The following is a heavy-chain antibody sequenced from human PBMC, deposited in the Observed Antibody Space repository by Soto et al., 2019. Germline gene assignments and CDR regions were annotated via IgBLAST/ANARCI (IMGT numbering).Heavy chain of an antibody. D-gene: IGHD6-6*01. Sequence: SQTLSLTGAISGDSVSSNSAAWNWIRQSPSRGLEWLGRTYYRSKWYNDYAVSVKSRITINPDTSKNQFSLQLNSVTPEDTAVYYCARAHIEKYSSSSGLDYWGQGTLVTVSS. J-gene: IGHJ4*02. CDR1: GDSVSSNSAA. CDR3: ARAHIEKYSSSSGLDY. CDR2: TYYRSKWYN. V-gene: IGHV6-1*01.